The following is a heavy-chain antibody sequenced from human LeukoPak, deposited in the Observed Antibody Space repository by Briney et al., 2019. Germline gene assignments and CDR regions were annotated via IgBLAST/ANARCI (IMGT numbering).Heavy chain of an antibody. CDR3: AKGAGYNFYYMDV. J-gene: IGHJ6*03. Sequence: GGSLRLSCAASGFPFDSFGMHWVRQAPGKGLEWLSLISYAGDNKYEADSVKGRFTISRDNSKNTLFLQMDSLQPDDTAMYFCAKGAGYNFYYMDVWGKGTMVSVSS. V-gene: IGHV3-30*18. CDR1: GFPFDSFG. D-gene: IGHD5-24*01. CDR2: ISYAGDNK.